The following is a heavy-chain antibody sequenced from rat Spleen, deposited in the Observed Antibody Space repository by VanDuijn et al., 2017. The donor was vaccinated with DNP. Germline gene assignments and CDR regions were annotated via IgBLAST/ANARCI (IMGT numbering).Heavy chain of an antibody. CDR2: ILYDDGRT. CDR1: GFTFSDCN. D-gene: IGHD1-11*01. J-gene: IGHJ4*01. CDR3: TTFEGRDA. Sequence: EVQLVESGGGLVRPGRSLKLSCATSGFTFSDCNMAWVRQAPKKGLEWVATILYDDGRTYYRNSVKGRFTISRDNAKSTLYLQMDSLRSEDTATYYCTTFEGRDAWGQGTSVTVSS. V-gene: IGHV5S10*01.